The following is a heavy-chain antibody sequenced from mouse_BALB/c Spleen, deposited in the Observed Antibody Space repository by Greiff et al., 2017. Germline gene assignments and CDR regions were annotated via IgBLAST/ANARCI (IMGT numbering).Heavy chain of an antibody. CDR3: ARVLHIYDGYYDYFDY. D-gene: IGHD2-3*01. V-gene: IGHV5-6-5*01. CDR2: ISSGGST. Sequence: EVMLVESGGGLVKPGGSLKLSCAASGFTFSSYAMSWVRQTPEKRLEWVASISSGGSTYYPDSVKGRFTISRDNARNILYLQMSSLRSEDTAMYYCARVLHIYDGYYDYFDYWGQGTTLTVSS. J-gene: IGHJ2*01. CDR1: GFTFSSYA.